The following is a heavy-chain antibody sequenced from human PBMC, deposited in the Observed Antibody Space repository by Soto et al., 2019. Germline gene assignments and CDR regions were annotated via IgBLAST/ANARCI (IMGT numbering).Heavy chain of an antibody. CDR3: SFATNWTYQLTSK. Sequence: QVQLVQSGAEVKKPGSSVRVSCKASGGMFYSSAINWLRQAPGQGLEWTGGIVPMNGSPKYSQEFLGRVTISADESATTAYMDPSVLKSEDTAVYYCSFATNWTYQLTSKWGRGPQVTVS. V-gene: IGHV1-69*01. CDR2: IVPMNGSP. D-gene: IGHD2-2*01. J-gene: IGHJ4*02. CDR1: GGMFYSSA.